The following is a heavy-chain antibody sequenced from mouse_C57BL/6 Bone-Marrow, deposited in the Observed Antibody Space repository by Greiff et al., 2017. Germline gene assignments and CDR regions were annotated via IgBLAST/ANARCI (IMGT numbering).Heavy chain of an antibody. J-gene: IGHJ1*03. CDR1: GFTFTDYY. D-gene: IGHD2-2*01. CDR2: VYPYNGGT. Sequence: VQLKESGPVLVKPGPSVKISCKASGFTFTDYYMHWVKQSHGKSLEWIGLVYPYNGGTSYNQKFKGKATLTVDTSSSTAYMELNSLTSEDSAVYYCAREDRWLPFWYCDVWGTGTTVTVSS. V-gene: IGHV1-36*01. CDR3: AREDRWLPFWYCDV.